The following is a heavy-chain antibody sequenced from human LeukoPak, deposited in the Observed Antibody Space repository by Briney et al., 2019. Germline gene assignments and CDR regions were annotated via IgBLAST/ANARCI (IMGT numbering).Heavy chain of an antibody. Sequence: GGSLRLSCAASGFTFSSYAMHWVRQAPGKGLEWVAVISYDGSNKYYADSVKGRFTISRDNSKNTLHLQMNSLRAEDTAVYYCARDGGGYGVFDYWGQGTLVTVSS. CDR2: ISYDGSNK. CDR1: GFTFSSYA. D-gene: IGHD5-12*01. V-gene: IGHV3-30-3*01. J-gene: IGHJ4*02. CDR3: ARDGGGYGVFDY.